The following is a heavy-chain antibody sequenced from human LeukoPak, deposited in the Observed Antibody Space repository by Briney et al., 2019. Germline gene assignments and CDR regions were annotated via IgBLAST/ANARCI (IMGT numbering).Heavy chain of an antibody. J-gene: IGHJ4*02. Sequence: KAGGSLRLSCATSGFTFSDAWMSWVRQAPGKGLEWVGRIQSKTDGGPPDYAAPVKGRFTISRDDSKNTLYLQMNSLKAGDTAVYYCTTDRGAPTNWGQGTLVTVSS. CDR2: IQSKTDGGPP. D-gene: IGHD3-10*01. CDR3: TTDRGAPTN. CDR1: GFTFSDAW. V-gene: IGHV3-15*01.